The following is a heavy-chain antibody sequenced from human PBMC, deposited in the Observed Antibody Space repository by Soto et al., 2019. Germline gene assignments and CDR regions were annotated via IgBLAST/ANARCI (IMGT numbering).Heavy chain of an antibody. D-gene: IGHD3-10*01. Sequence: SETLSLTCAVSDGSISNSYWSWIRQPPGKGLEWIGYILYNGGTNYNPTLKSRVTISVDTSKNQFSLKLSSVTAADTAVYYCARHCYNSGSPRRAFDIWGQGTMVTVSS. CDR1: DGSISNSY. CDR2: ILYNGGT. J-gene: IGHJ3*02. V-gene: IGHV4-59*08. CDR3: ARHCYNSGSPRRAFDI.